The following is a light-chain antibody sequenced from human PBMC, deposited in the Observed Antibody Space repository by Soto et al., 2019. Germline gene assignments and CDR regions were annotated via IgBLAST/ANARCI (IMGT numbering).Light chain of an antibody. CDR2: EVS. J-gene: IGLJ1*01. V-gene: IGLV2-18*01. Sequence: QSVLTQPPSVSGSPGQSVTISCTGTSSDVGSYNRVSWYQQSPGTAPKLMIYEVSNRPSGVSDRFSGSKSGNTASLTISRLQAEDEADYYCSLYTSSSTFVFGTGTKVTVL. CDR3: SLYTSSSTFV. CDR1: SSDVGSYNR.